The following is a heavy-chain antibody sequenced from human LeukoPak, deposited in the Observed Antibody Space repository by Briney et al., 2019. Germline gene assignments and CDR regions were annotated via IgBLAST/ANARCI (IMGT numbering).Heavy chain of an antibody. CDR3: ARVGRISYSSSSYYYYYMDV. D-gene: IGHD6-6*01. V-gene: IGHV4-61*02. CDR2: IYTSGST. J-gene: IGHJ6*03. CDR1: GGSISSGSYY. Sequence: SQTLSLTCTVSGGSISSGSYYWSWIRQPAGKGLEWIGRIYTSGSTNYNPSLKSRVTISVDTSKNQFSLKLSSVTAADTAVYHCARVGRISYSSSSYYYYYMDVWGKGTTVTVSS.